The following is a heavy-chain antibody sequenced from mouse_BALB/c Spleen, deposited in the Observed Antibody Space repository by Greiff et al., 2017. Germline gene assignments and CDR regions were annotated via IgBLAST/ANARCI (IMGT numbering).Heavy chain of an antibody. V-gene: IGHV5-9-4*01. Sequence: EVQVVESGGGLVKPGGSLKLSCAASGFTFSSYAMSWVRQSPEKRLEWVAEISSGGSYTYYPDTVTGRFTISRDNAKNTLYLEMSSLRSEDTAMYYCARRSTMITIFDYWGQGTTLTVSS. CDR1: GFTFSSYA. J-gene: IGHJ2*01. CDR2: ISSGGSYT. D-gene: IGHD2-4*01. CDR3: ARRSTMITIFDY.